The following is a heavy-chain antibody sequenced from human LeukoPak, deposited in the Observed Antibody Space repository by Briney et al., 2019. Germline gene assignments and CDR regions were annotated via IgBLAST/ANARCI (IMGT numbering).Heavy chain of an antibody. Sequence: PGGSLRLSWSASEFTFSSYAMSWVRQAPGEGLEWVSAISDGGGSTYYADSVKGRFTISRDNSKNTLFLQMNSLRAEDTALYYCAKEYFSGRNRRGFDSWGQGTLVTVSS. CDR2: ISDGGGST. V-gene: IGHV3-23*01. CDR1: EFTFSSYA. D-gene: IGHD1-14*01. CDR3: AKEYFSGRNRRGFDS. J-gene: IGHJ4*02.